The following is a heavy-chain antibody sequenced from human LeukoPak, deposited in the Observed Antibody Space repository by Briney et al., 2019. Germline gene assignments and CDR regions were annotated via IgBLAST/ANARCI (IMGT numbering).Heavy chain of an antibody. CDR1: GYTFTSYA. Sequence: GASVKVSCKASGYTFTSYAMNWVRQAPGQGLEWMGWINTNTGNPTYAQAFTGRFVFSLDTSVSTAYLQISSLKAEDTAVYYCARDLDGGEQLVSGWGDWGQGTLVTVSS. CDR2: INTNTGNP. V-gene: IGHV7-4-1*02. D-gene: IGHD6-6*01. CDR3: ARDLDGGEQLVSGWGD. J-gene: IGHJ4*02.